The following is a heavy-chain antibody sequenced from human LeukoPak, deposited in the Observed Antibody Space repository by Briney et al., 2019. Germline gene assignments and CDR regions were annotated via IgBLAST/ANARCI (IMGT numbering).Heavy chain of an antibody. V-gene: IGHV4-39*01. CDR3: ARQVDYFDSTGYYFFDY. CDR1: GGSISTATYY. Sequence: KPSETLSLTCSVSGGSISTATYYWGWIRQPPGKGLEWIGSIYYSGTTLYNPSLKSRVTISVDTSKNQFSLKLSSVTAADTAVYYCARQVDYFDSTGYYFFDYWGQGTLVTVSS. CDR2: IYYSGTT. J-gene: IGHJ4*02. D-gene: IGHD3-22*01.